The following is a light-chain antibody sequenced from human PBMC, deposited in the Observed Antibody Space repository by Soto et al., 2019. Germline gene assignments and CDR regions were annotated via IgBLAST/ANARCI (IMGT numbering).Light chain of an antibody. J-gene: IGKJ4*01. CDR2: DAS. V-gene: IGKV1-33*01. CDR1: QDIRNY. CDR3: QHYDHLPPLS. Sequence: DIQMTQSPSSLSASVGDRVTITCQASQDIRNYLNWYQQKPGKAPNLLIYDASNLRAGVPSRFSGIGSGTDFTFTISSLQPEDIATYYCQHYDHLPPLSFGGGTKVEIK.